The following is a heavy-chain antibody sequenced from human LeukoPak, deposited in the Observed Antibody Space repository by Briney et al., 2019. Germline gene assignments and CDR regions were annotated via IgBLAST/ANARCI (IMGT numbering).Heavy chain of an antibody. J-gene: IGHJ4*02. CDR1: GVSISSSSYY. D-gene: IGHD3-10*01. CDR2: IYYSGST. Sequence: SETLSLTCTVSGVSISSSSYYWGWIRQPPGKGLEWIGSIYYSGSTYYNPSLKSRVTISVDTSKNQFSLKLSSVTAADTAVYYCASLRLLWFGELLNSAYDYWGQGTLVTVSS. CDR3: ASLRLLWFGELLNSAYDY. V-gene: IGHV4-39*01.